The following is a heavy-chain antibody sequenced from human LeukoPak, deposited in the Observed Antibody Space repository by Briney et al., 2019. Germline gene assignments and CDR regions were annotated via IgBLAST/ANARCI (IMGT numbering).Heavy chain of an antibody. CDR1: GFTFNTYS. CDR3: ANHFACGSTSCPPFDS. CDR2: ISDNSNYI. V-gene: IGHV3-21*01. Sequence: GGSLRLSCAASGFTFNTYSMNWVRQAPGKGLEWVSSISDNSNYIYYSDSVEGRFTISRDNAKNSLYLQTNSLRVEDTAVYYCANHFACGSTSCPPFDSWGQGTLVTVSS. D-gene: IGHD2-2*01. J-gene: IGHJ4*02.